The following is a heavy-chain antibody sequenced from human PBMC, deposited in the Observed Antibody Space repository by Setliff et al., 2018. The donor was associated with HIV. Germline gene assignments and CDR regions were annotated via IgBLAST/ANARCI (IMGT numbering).Heavy chain of an antibody. CDR2: FYTSGTT. D-gene: IGHD2-2*01. J-gene: IGHJ6*02. V-gene: IGHV4-61*09. CDR1: GDSISSGSHY. CDR3: GTAMYYYYGLDV. Sequence: SETLSLTCTVSGDSISSGSHYCTWLRQAAGKGLEWIGHFYTSGTTNYNPSLESRVTISVDTSKNQFSLKLSSVTAADAAVYYCGTAMYYYYGLDVWGQGIRVTVSS.